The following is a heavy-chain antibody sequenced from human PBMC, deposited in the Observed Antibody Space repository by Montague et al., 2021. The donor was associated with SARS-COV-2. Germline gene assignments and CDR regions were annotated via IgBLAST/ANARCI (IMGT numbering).Heavy chain of an antibody. Sequence: TLSLTCTVSGGSISSGYFYWSWIRQPAGKGLEWIGLIYPGGNTNYNPSLKSRVTISVDTSKNQFSLKLSSVTAADTAVYYCARDRGSAADKAFDNWGQGTLVTVSS. D-gene: IGHD6-13*01. CDR1: GGSISSGYFY. CDR2: IYPGGNT. CDR3: ARDRGSAADKAFDN. J-gene: IGHJ4*02. V-gene: IGHV4-61*02.